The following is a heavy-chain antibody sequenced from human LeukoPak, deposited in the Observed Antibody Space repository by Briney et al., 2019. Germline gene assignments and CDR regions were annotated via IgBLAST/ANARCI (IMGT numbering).Heavy chain of an antibody. V-gene: IGHV1-8*01. D-gene: IGHD6-13*01. CDR1: GYTFTSYD. CDR3: ARRAAARIVGNWFDP. CDR2: MNPNSGNT. J-gene: IGHJ5*02. Sequence: ASVKVSCKASGYTFTSYDISWVRQATGQGLEWMGWMNPNSGNTGYAQKFQGRVTMTRNTSISTAYMELSSLRSEDTAVYYCARRAAARIVGNWFDPWGQGTLVTVSS.